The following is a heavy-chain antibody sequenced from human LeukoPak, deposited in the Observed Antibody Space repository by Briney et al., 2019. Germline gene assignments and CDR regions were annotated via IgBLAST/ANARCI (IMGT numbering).Heavy chain of an antibody. CDR3: ASTRAGGTMAFDI. D-gene: IGHD3-10*01. CDR1: GFTVSSNH. Sequence: AGGSLRLSCAASGFTVSSNHMSWVRQAPGKGLEWVSVIYSGGTTYYVDSVKGRFTISRDNSKNTLYLQMNSLRAEDTAVYYCASTRAGGTMAFDIWGQGTMITVSS. J-gene: IGHJ3*02. CDR2: IYSGGTT. V-gene: IGHV3-53*01.